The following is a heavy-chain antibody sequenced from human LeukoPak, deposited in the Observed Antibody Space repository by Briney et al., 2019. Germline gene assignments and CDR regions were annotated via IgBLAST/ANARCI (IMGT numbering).Heavy chain of an antibody. J-gene: IGHJ4*02. D-gene: IGHD3-16*01. CDR1: GYTFTGYY. CDR2: INPNSGGT. V-gene: IGHV1-2*02. CDR3: ARDLGGAGYYFDY. Sequence: ASVKVSCKASGYTFTGYYMHWVRQAPGQGLEWMGWINPNSGGTNYAQKFQGRVTMTRDTSISTAYMELSRLRPDDTAVYYCARDLGGAGYYFDYWGQGTLVTVSS.